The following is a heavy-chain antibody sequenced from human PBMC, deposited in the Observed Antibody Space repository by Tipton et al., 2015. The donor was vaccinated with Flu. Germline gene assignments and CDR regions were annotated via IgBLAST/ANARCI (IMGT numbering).Heavy chain of an antibody. CDR3: ARLSYYDVDLKNFYFED. J-gene: IGHJ4*02. CDR2: IYYSGIT. V-gene: IGHV4-61*01. Sequence: TLSLTCTVSGGSISSGFYYWSWIRQPPGKALEWIGYIYYSGITDYTPSLKSRVTISLDTSKNQFSLKLTSVTAADTAVYYCARLSYYDVDLKNFYFEDWGQGTLVTVSS. D-gene: IGHD3-10*02. CDR1: GGSISSGFYY.